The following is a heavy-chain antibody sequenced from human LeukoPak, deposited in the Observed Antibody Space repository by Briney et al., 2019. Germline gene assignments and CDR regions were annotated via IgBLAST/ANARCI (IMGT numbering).Heavy chain of an antibody. V-gene: IGHV4-59*01. Sequence: SETLSLTCTVSGGSISSYYWSWIRQPPGKGLEWIGYIYYSGSTNYNPSLKSRVTISVDTSKNQFSLKLSSVTAADTAVYYCARGGRRYYDSSGYYRWYFDLWGRGTLVTVSS. CDR3: ARGGRRYYDSSGYYRWYFDL. CDR2: IYYSGST. CDR1: GGSISSYY. J-gene: IGHJ2*01. D-gene: IGHD3-22*01.